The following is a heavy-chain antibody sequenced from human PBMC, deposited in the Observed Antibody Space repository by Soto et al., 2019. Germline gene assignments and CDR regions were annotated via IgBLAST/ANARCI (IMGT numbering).Heavy chain of an antibody. V-gene: IGHV3-53*01. Sequence: VQLVDSGGGLVQPGGSLRLSCTPSGLTVSSNYMSWVRQAPGKGLEWVSVLERGGITSYTDSVKGRFTVSRDTSKNTLYLQMHGLRAEDTAVYYCTRDRLLLGGHTRGFDYGSQGTLVTVSS. CDR2: LERGGIT. CDR3: TRDRLLLGGHTRGFDY. J-gene: IGHJ4*02. CDR1: GLTVSSNY. D-gene: IGHD3-10*01.